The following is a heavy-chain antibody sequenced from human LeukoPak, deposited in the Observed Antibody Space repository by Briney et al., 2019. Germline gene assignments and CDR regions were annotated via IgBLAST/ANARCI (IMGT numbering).Heavy chain of an antibody. CDR1: GGSISYYY. CDR2: LYTSGST. Sequence: PSETLSLTCFVTGGSISYYYWSWIRQPAGKGLEWIGRLYTSGSTDYNPSLKSRVTMSVDTSKNQFSLKPRSVTAADTAVYYCARGTVTTLFDYWGQGTLVTVSS. CDR3: ARGTVTTLFDY. D-gene: IGHD4-17*01. V-gene: IGHV4-4*07. J-gene: IGHJ4*02.